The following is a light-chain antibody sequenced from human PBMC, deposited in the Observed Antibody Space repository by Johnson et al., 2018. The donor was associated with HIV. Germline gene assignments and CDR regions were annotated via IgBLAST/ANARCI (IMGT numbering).Light chain of an antibody. J-gene: IGLJ1*01. V-gene: IGLV1-51*01. Sequence: QSVLTQPPSVSAAPGQKVTISCSGSSSNIGNNYVSWYQQLPGTAPKLLIYDNNKRPSGIPDRFSDSKSGTSATLGITGLQTGDEADYYCGTWDSSLSAGVFGTATKVTVL. CDR1: SSNIGNNY. CDR2: DNN. CDR3: GTWDSSLSAGV.